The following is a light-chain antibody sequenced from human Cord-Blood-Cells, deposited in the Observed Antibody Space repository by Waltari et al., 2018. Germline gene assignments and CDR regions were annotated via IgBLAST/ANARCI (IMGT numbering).Light chain of an antibody. Sequence: QSALTQPPSVSGSPGQSITISCTGTSSDVGGYNFVSWYQQHPGKAPKLMIYDVSKRPSGVSDRFSGSKSGNTASLTISGLQAEDEADYYCSSYASSSTRVFGGGTKLTVL. J-gene: IGLJ3*02. CDR2: DVS. CDR3: SSYASSSTRV. V-gene: IGLV2-14*03. CDR1: SSDVGGYNF.